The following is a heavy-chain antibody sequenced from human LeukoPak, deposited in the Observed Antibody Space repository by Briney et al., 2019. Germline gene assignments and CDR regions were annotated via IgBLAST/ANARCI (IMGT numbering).Heavy chain of an antibody. CDR1: GGSISSYY. D-gene: IGHD2-2*02. CDR3: AGESIHFDY. Sequence: SETLSLTCTVSGGSISSYYWSWIRQPPGKGLEWIGYIYYSGSTNYNPSLKSRVTISVDTSKNQFSLKLSSVTAADTAVYYCAGESIHFDYWGQGTLVTVSS. V-gene: IGHV4-59*08. CDR2: IYYSGST. J-gene: IGHJ4*02.